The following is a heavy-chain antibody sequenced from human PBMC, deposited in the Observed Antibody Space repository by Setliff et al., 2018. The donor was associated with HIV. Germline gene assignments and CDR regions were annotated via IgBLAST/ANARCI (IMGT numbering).Heavy chain of an antibody. V-gene: IGHV1-18*01. D-gene: IGHD2-8*01. J-gene: IGHJ6*03. CDR1: GYSLSTYA. CDR2: IDSNNGNR. Sequence: GASVKVSCKASGYSLSTYAISWVRQAPGQGLEWMVWIDSNNGNRNFAQKFRGRVTMTTDISTNTAYMEVRSLSFDDTAVYYCVRLTADRTNYYYYMDVWGKGTTVTVSS. CDR3: VRLTADRTNYYYYMDV.